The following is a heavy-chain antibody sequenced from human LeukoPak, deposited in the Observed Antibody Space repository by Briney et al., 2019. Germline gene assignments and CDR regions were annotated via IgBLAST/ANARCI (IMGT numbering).Heavy chain of an antibody. D-gene: IGHD3-22*01. CDR3: AKDFDSSGYYPDY. Sequence: PGGSLRLSCAASGFTFSDYYMSWIRQAPGKGLEWVSYISSSGSTIYYADSVKGRFTISRDNAKNSLYLQMNSLRAEDTALYYCAKDFDSSGYYPDYWGQGTLVTVSS. V-gene: IGHV3-11*01. CDR2: ISSSGSTI. CDR1: GFTFSDYY. J-gene: IGHJ4*02.